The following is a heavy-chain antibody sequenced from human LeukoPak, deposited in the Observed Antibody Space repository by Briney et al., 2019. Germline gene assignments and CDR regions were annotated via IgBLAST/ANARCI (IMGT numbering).Heavy chain of an antibody. J-gene: IGHJ6*03. D-gene: IGHD6-19*01. CDR2: NNDSGST. V-gene: IGHV4-34*01. Sequence: SETLSLTCGVYGGSLSGYYWSWVRQPPGKGLEWITENNDSGSTNYNPSLKSRATISVDTSKSQISLKLSSVTAADTAVYYCVRGRRQWLEPPSDYYYYMDVWGKGTTVTVSS. CDR1: GGSLSGYY. CDR3: VRGRRQWLEPPSDYYYYMDV.